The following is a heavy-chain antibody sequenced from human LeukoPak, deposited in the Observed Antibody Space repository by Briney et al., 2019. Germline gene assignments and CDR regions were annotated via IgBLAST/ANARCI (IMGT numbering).Heavy chain of an antibody. Sequence: ASVKVSCKASGYTFPTYGISWVRQAPGQGLEWMGWISAYNGNTNYAQKFQGRVTMTTDTSISTAYMELSRLRSDDTAVYYCASKWVTYYYNSSAYHYPTDVFDIWGQGTMVTVSS. J-gene: IGHJ3*02. CDR1: GYTFPTYG. V-gene: IGHV1-18*01. CDR2: ISAYNGNT. CDR3: ASKWVTYYYNSSAYHYPTDVFDI. D-gene: IGHD3-22*01.